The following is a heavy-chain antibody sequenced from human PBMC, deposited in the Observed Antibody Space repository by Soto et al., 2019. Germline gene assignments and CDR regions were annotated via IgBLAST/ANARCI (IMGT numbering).Heavy chain of an antibody. D-gene: IGHD1-1*01. CDR1: GYTFINHD. Sequence: ASVKVSCKASGYTFINHDIFWVRRAPGQGLGWMGRVTTSNGNGDYAQKFRDRLTLTRDTSTRTAYLELRSLRYDDSAVYYCARDISGATGDYWGQGTLVTVSS. CDR2: VTTSNGNG. J-gene: IGHJ4*02. V-gene: IGHV1-18*01. CDR3: ARDISGATGDY.